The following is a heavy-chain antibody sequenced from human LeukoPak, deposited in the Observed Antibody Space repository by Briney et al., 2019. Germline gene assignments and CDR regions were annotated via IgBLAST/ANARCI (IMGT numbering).Heavy chain of an antibody. V-gene: IGHV4-59*01. Sequence: SETLSLTCTVSGGSISSYYWSWIRQPPGKGLEGIGYIYYSGSTNYNTSLKSRVTISVDTSKNQFSLKLRSVTAADTAVYYCARETLRFDPWGQGTLVTVSS. CDR3: ARETLRFDP. J-gene: IGHJ5*02. CDR1: GGSISSYY. CDR2: IYYSGST.